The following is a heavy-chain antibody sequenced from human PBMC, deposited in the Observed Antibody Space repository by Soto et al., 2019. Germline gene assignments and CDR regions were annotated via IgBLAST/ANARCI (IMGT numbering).Heavy chain of an antibody. CDR1: GGSTSSSGYQ. V-gene: IGHV4-39*01. Sequence: SETLSLTCTVSGGSTSSSGYQWVWVRQPPGKGLEWIGAVYSRGSTYYNPSLKSRVSMSVDTSKNQFSLNVSSVTAADTALYFCARQYTVTVSYFDYWGLGTLLTVSS. J-gene: IGHJ4*02. CDR2: VYSRGST. D-gene: IGHD4-17*01. CDR3: ARQYTVTVSYFDY.